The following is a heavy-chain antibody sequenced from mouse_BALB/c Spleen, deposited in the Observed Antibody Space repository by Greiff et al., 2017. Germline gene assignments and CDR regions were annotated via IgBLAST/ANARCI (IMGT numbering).Heavy chain of an antibody. D-gene: IGHD2-3*01. Sequence: EVQGVESGGGLVKPGGSLKLSCAASGFTFSSYAMSWVRQSPEKRLEWVAEISSGGSYTYYPDTVTGRFTISRDNAKNTLYLEMSSLRSEDTAMYYCARGHDGYYVPYAMDYWGQGTSVTVSS. CDR1: GFTFSSYA. CDR2: ISSGGSYT. CDR3: ARGHDGYYVPYAMDY. J-gene: IGHJ4*01. V-gene: IGHV5-9-4*01.